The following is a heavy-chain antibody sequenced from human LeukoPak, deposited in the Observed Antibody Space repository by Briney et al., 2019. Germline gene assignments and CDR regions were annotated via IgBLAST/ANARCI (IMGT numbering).Heavy chain of an antibody. Sequence: GGSLRLSCAASGFTFSSYWMHWVRQAPGKGLVWVSRINSDGSSTSYADSVKGRFTISRDNAKNTLYLQMNSLRAEDTAVYYCAREGAPYYGSGSYILWGQGTLVTVSS. CDR1: GFTFSSYW. CDR3: AREGAPYYGSGSYIL. V-gene: IGHV3-74*01. J-gene: IGHJ4*02. D-gene: IGHD3-10*01. CDR2: INSDGSST.